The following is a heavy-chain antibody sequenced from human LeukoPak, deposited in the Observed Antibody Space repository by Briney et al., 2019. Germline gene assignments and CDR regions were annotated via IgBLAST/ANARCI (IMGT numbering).Heavy chain of an antibody. CDR3: ARREDYYDSSGYSD. V-gene: IGHV4-30-4*01. Sequence: PSQTLSLTCTVSGGSISSGNFYWSWIRQPPGKGLEWIGYIFYLGSTYYNLSLKSRVTMSVDTSKNQFSLNLRSVTAADTAVYYCARREDYYDSSGYSDWGQGTLVTVSS. D-gene: IGHD3-22*01. CDR2: IFYLGST. CDR1: GGSISSGNFY. J-gene: IGHJ4*02.